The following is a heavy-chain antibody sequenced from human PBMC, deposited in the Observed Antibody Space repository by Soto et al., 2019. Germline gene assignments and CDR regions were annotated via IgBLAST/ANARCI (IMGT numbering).Heavy chain of an antibody. CDR3: AKRRYSYGPPDY. CDR1: GFTFSNYA. J-gene: IGHJ4*02. V-gene: IGHV3-23*01. D-gene: IGHD5-18*01. Sequence: ESGGGLVQPGGSLRLSCAASGFTFSNYAMSWVRQAPGKGLEWVSAIRGSGDGTYYAESVKGRFTISRDNSNNTLYLQLNSLRAEDTAVYYCAKRRYSYGPPDYWGQGTLVTVSS. CDR2: IRGSGDGT.